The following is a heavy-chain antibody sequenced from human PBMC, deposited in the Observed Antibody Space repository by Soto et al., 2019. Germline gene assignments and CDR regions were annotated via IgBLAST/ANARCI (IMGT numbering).Heavy chain of an antibody. CDR3: EGEGPAVSLPGQQLVQGLFDY. CDR1: GFTFSSYA. D-gene: IGHD6-13*01. V-gene: IGHV3-30*04. CDR2: ISYDGSNK. Sequence: GGSLRLSCAASGFTFSSYAMHWVRQAPGKGLEWVAVISYDGSNKYYADSVKGRFTISRDNSKNTLYLQRNSLRAEDRSVFYWEGEGPAVSLPGQQLVQGLFDYWGQGTLVTVSS. J-gene: IGHJ4*02.